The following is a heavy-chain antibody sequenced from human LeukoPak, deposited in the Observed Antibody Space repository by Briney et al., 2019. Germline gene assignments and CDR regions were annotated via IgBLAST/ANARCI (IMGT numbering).Heavy chain of an antibody. CDR1: GFTFSTYG. CDR2: IRNDGTNK. D-gene: IGHD3-9*01. CDR3: ATHGYSELRYFDWSTNE. J-gene: IGHJ4*02. V-gene: IGHV3-30*02. Sequence: GGSLRLSCAASGFTFSTYGVHWIRQAPGKGLEWVAFIRNDGTNKYYADSVKGRFTISRDNAKKSLYLQMDSLRAEDTAVYYCATHGYSELRYFDWSTNEWGQGTLVTVSS.